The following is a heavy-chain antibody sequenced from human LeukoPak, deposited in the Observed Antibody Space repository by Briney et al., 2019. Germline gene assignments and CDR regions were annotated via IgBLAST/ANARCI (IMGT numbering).Heavy chain of an antibody. CDR3: ARDRITIFGVVIGSYDY. V-gene: IGHV1-69*13. D-gene: IGHD3-3*01. CDR2: IIPIFGTA. Sequence: ASVKVSCKASGGTFSSYAISWVRQAPGQGLEWMGGIIPIFGTANYAQKFQGRVTITADESTSTAYMELSSLRSEDTAVYYCARDRITIFGVVIGSYDYWGQGTLVTVSS. CDR1: GGTFSSYA. J-gene: IGHJ4*02.